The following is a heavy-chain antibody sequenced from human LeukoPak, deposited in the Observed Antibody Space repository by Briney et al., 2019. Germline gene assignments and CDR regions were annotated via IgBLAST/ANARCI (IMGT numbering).Heavy chain of an antibody. CDR2: ISNSGGTT. Sequence: PGGSLRLSCAGSGFTFSGYEMNWIRQAPGKGLEWIAYISNSGGTTYYADSVKGRFTISRDNSKNTLYLQMNSLRAEDTAVYYCAREARGGSCLSQSCYYYYYMDVWGKGTTVTISS. J-gene: IGHJ6*03. V-gene: IGHV3-48*03. CDR1: GFTFSGYE. CDR3: AREARGGSCLSQSCYYYYYMDV. D-gene: IGHD2-15*01.